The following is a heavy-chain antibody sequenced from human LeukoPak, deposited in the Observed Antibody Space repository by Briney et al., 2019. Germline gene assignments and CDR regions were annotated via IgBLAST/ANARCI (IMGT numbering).Heavy chain of an antibody. V-gene: IGHV3-66*01. CDR3: ARDVSRSGSSGPQTGYY. D-gene: IGHD5/OR15-5a*01. CDR2: IYSDGST. J-gene: IGHJ4*02. CDR1: GFTVSSNF. Sequence: PGGSLRLSCAASGFTVSSNFMSWVRQAPGKGLEWVSVIYSDGSTYYVDSVKGRFTISRDNSKNTLHLQMNSLTAEDTAVYYCARDVSRSGSSGPQTGYYWGQGTLVTVSS.